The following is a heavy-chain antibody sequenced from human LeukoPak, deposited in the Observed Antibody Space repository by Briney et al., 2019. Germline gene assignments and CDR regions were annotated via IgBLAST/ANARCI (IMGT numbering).Heavy chain of an antibody. CDR2: IIPIFGTA. V-gene: IGHV1-69*05. CDR1: GGTFSSYA. Sequence: ASVKVSCKASGGTFSSYAISWVRQAPGQGLEWMGGIIPIFGTANYAQKFQGRVTITTDESTSTAYMELSSLRSEDTAVYYCARAIMITFGGVIADEYYFDSWGQGTLVTVSS. CDR3: ARAIMITFGGVIADEYYFDS. D-gene: IGHD3-16*02. J-gene: IGHJ4*02.